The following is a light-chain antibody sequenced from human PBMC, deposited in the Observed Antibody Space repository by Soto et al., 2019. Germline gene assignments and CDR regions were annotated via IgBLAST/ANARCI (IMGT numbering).Light chain of an antibody. V-gene: IGKV3-20*01. CDR2: ATS. Sequence: EIVLTQSPGTLSLSPGERATLSCRASQSVDSTFLAWYQQNPGQSPRLLLYATSSRGAGVPDRFSASGSGTDFTLTITRLEPEDAALYYCHQYGRLPRTFGHGTQLEGK. CDR1: QSVDSTF. CDR3: HQYGRLPRT. J-gene: IGKJ1*01.